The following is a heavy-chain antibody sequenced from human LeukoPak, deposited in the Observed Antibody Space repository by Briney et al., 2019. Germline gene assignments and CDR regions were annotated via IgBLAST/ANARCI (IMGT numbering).Heavy chain of an antibody. D-gene: IGHD3-3*01. J-gene: IGHJ4*02. Sequence: PSETLSLTCTVSGGSISSSSYYWGWIRQPPGKGLEWIGSIYYSGSTYYNPSLKSRVTISVDTSKNQFSPKLSSVTAADTAVYYCTSRSYYDFWSGYTNTFDYWGQGTLVTVSS. V-gene: IGHV4-39*01. CDR2: IYYSGST. CDR1: GGSISSSSYY. CDR3: TSRSYYDFWSGYTNTFDY.